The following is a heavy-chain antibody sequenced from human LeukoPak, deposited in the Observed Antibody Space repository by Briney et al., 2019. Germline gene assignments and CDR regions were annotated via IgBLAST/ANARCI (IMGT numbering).Heavy chain of an antibody. D-gene: IGHD2-21*02. Sequence: SETLSLTCTVSGASISSYYWSWIRQVAGKGLEWIGVIKTSGSTNYNPSLKSRVTMSVGTSKNQFSLKLSSVTAADTAVYYCARERAYCGGDCYYYFDYWGQGTLVTVSS. J-gene: IGHJ4*02. CDR3: ARERAYCGGDCYYYFDY. CDR1: GASISSYY. CDR2: IKTSGST. V-gene: IGHV4-4*07.